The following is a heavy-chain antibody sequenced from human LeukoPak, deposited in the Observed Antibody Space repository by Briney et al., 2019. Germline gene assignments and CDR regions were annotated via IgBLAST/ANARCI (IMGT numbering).Heavy chain of an antibody. J-gene: IGHJ6*03. CDR2: INHSGST. CDR1: GGSFSGYY. V-gene: IGHV4-34*01. D-gene: IGHD2-15*01. Sequence: SETLSLTCAVYGGSFSGYYWSWIRQPPGKGLEWIGEINHSGSTNYNPSLKSRVTISVDTSKNQFSLKLSPVTAADTAVYYCARVGAYCSGGSCYGYYYYYMDVWGKGTTVTVSS. CDR3: ARVGAYCSGGSCYGYYYYYMDV.